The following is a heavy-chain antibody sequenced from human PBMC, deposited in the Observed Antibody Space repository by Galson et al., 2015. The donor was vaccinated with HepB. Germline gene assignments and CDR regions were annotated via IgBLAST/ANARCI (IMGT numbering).Heavy chain of an antibody. CDR2: IYPRDSDT. D-gene: IGHD2-15*01. V-gene: IGHV5-51*01. CDR3: VRVGGGSPFV. Sequence: SGAEVKKPGESLRLSCKGSGYNFDTFWIAWVRQMPGKGLDWMAIIYPRDSDTRYSPSFEGQVSISVDRSDTTAFLQWSSLKASDTAMYFCVRVGGGSPFVWGQGTLVTVSS. CDR1: GYNFDTFW. J-gene: IGHJ4*01.